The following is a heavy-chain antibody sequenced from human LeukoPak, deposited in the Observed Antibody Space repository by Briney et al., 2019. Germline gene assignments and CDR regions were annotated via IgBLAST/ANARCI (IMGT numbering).Heavy chain of an antibody. D-gene: IGHD2-15*01. V-gene: IGHV4-59*01. Sequence: PSETLSLTCTVSGGSINNYYWSWIRQPPGKGLEWIGYIYYSGSTNYNPSLKSRVTISVDTSKTQFSLKLSSVTAADTAVYYCARDTPGGFQHWGQGTLVTVSS. CDR2: IYYSGST. CDR1: GGSINNYY. J-gene: IGHJ1*01. CDR3: ARDTPGGFQH.